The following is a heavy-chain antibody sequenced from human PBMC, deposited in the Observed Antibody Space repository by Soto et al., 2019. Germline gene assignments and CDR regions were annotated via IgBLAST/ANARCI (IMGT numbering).Heavy chain of an antibody. Sequence: VQLVQSGAEVRQPGSSVRVSCKASGGTFSTYSVTWVRQAPGQGLEWMGGIIPIYDSPYYAQKFLGRVSLTADTSTNTAYRGVSRLTSEDTAGDFGAGDSAAVTQVPVRDGGQGTLVLVSS. CDR2: IIPIYDSP. J-gene: IGHJ4*02. V-gene: IGHV1-69*06. CDR1: GGTFSTYS. D-gene: IGHD2-21*02. CDR3: AGDSAAVTQVPVRD.